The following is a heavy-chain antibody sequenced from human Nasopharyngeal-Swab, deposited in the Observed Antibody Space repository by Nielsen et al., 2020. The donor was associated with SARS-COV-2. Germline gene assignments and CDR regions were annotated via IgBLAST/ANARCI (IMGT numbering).Heavy chain of an antibody. V-gene: IGHV4-59*01. CDR2: IYYSGST. D-gene: IGHD6-19*01. CDR3: ARRAGSGWYGY. CDR1: GGSISSYY. J-gene: IGHJ4*02. Sequence: SETLSLTCPVSGGSISSYYWSWIRQPPGKGLEWIGYIYYSGSTNYNPSLKSRVTISVDTSKNQFSLKLSSVTAADTAVYYCARRAGSGWYGYWGQGTLVTVSS.